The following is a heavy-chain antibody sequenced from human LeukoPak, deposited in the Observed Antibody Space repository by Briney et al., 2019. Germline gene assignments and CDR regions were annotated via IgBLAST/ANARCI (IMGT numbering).Heavy chain of an antibody. D-gene: IGHD3-10*01. CDR1: GFTFSSYS. CDR3: ARDPITMVRGANGGYFDY. V-gene: IGHV3-66*01. CDR2: IYSGGST. Sequence: GGSLRLSCAASGFTFSSYSMNWVRQAPGKGLEWVSVIYSGGSTYYADSVKGRFTISRDNSKNTLYLQMNSLRAEDTAVYYCARDPITMVRGANGGYFDYWGQGTLVTVSS. J-gene: IGHJ4*02.